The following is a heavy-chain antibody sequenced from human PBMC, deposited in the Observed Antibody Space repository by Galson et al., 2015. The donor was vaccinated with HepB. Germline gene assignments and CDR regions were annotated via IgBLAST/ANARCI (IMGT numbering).Heavy chain of an antibody. J-gene: IGHJ5*02. CDR2: INPSGGST. Sequence: SVKVSCKASGYTFTSYYMHWVRQAPGQGLEWMGIINPSGGSTSYAQKFQGRVTMTRDTSTSTVYMELSSLRSEDTAVYYCARGAQLWMIVANWFDPWGQGTLVTVSS. V-gene: IGHV1-46*03. CDR1: GYTFTSYY. CDR3: ARGAQLWMIVANWFDP. D-gene: IGHD5-18*01.